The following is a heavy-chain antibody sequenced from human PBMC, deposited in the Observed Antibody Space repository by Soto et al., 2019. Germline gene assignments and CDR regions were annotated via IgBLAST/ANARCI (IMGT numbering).Heavy chain of an antibody. V-gene: IGHV1-8*01. CDR3: ARDLDLYSSSSGTFDY. CDR1: GYTFTSYD. CDR2: MNPNSGNT. Sequence: ASVKVSCKASGYTFTSYDINWVRQATGQGLEWMGWMNPNSGNTGYAQKFQGRVTMTRDTSISTAYMELSRLRSDDTAVYYCARDLDLYSSSSGTFDYWGQGTLVTVSS. J-gene: IGHJ4*02. D-gene: IGHD6-6*01.